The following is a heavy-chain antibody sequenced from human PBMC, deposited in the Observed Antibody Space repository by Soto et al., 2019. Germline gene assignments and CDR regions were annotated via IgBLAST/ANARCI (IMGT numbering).Heavy chain of an antibody. D-gene: IGHD3-22*01. CDR3: VRPDSTGYYTH. CDR2: INPADSDT. Sequence: GESLKISCKASGYSFTNYWIGWVRQMPGKGLEWMGIINPADSDTRYSPSFQGQVTVSVDKSISTAYLQRGSLKASDTAMYHCVRPDSTGYYTHWGQGTSVTVSS. J-gene: IGHJ4*02. CDR1: GYSFTNYW. V-gene: IGHV5-51*01.